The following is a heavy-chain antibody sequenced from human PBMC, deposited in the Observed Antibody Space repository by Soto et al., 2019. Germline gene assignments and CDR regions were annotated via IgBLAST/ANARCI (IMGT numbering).Heavy chain of an antibody. D-gene: IGHD6-6*01. CDR1: GYSFTSYW. CDR2: IYPGDSET. Sequence: GESLKISCKGSGYSFTSYWIGWLRQMPGKGLEWMGIIYPGDSETRYSPSFQGQVTISADKSISTAYLQWSSLKASDTAMYYCSGSHRHSSSPFDYWGQGTLVTVSS. CDR3: SGSHRHSSSPFDY. V-gene: IGHV5-51*01. J-gene: IGHJ4*02.